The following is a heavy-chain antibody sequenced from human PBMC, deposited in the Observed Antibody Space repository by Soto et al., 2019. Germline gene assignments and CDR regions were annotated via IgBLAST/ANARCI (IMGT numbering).Heavy chain of an antibody. CDR1: GLAVRSNY. CDR2: VYRGRGGST. J-gene: IGHJ4*02. Sequence: PGGSLRLSCVASGLAVRSNYMSWVRQAPGRGLEWVSVVYRGRGGSTYYAASVEGRFTISWDTSKNTLYLQMTSLRGEDTAVYYCAAKTFGSPENWGQGTLVTSPQ. CDR3: AAKTFGSPEN. V-gene: IGHV3-53*01. D-gene: IGHD3-10*01.